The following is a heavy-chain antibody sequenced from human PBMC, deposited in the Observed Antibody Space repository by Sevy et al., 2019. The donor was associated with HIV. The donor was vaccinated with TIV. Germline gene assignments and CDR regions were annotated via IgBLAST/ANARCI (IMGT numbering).Heavy chain of an antibody. CDR2: ISAYIGNT. CDR1: GYTFTSYG. J-gene: IGHJ4*02. V-gene: IGHV1-18*01. Sequence: ASVKVSCKASGYTFTSYGISWVRQAPGQGLEWMGWISAYIGNTNYAQTLQGRVTMTTDTSTSTAYMELRSLRSDDTAVYYCARDLGGYYDSSGYYPIDYWGQGTLVTVSS. CDR3: ARDLGGYYDSSGYYPIDY. D-gene: IGHD3-22*01.